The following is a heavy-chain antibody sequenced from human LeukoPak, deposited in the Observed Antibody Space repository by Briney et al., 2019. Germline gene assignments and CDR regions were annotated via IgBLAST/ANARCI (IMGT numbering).Heavy chain of an antibody. CDR1: GFTFSSYA. V-gene: IGHV3-23*01. CDR2: ISGSGGST. Sequence: GGSLRLSCAASGFTFSSYAMSWVRQARGKGLEWVSAISGSGGSTYYADSVKGRFTISRDNSKNPLYLQMNSLRAEDTAVYYCAKASEYDFWSGYPTPALDSWGQGTLVTVSS. J-gene: IGHJ4*02. D-gene: IGHD3-3*01. CDR3: AKASEYDFWSGYPTPALDS.